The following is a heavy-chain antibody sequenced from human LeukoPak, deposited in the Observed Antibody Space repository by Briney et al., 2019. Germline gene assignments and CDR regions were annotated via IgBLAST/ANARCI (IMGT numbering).Heavy chain of an antibody. D-gene: IGHD2-2*01. J-gene: IGHJ4*02. CDR2: MSYDGSDK. CDR1: GFTFSSYG. CDR3: AKGYCSSTSCYPEAPSDY. Sequence: GGSLRLSCAASGFTFSSYGMHWVRQAPGKGLEWVAVMSYDGSDKDCADSVKGRFTISRDNSKNTLYLQMNSLRAEDTAVYYCAKGYCSSTSCYPEAPSDYWGQGTLVTVSS. V-gene: IGHV3-30*18.